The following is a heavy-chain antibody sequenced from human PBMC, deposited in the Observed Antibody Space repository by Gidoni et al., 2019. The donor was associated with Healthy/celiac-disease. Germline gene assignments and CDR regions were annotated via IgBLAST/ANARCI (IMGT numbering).Heavy chain of an antibody. J-gene: IGHJ5*02. CDR3: ARLSHEMTTVTTDWFDP. D-gene: IGHD4-17*01. CDR2: IYPGDSDT. CDR1: GYSFTSYW. V-gene: IGHV5-51*01. Sequence: EVQLVQSGAEVKKPGESLKISCKGSGYSFTSYWIGWVRQMPGKGLEWMGIIYPGDSDTRYSPSFQGQVTISADKSISTAYLQWSSLKASDTAMYYCARLSHEMTTVTTDWFDPWGQGTLVTVSS.